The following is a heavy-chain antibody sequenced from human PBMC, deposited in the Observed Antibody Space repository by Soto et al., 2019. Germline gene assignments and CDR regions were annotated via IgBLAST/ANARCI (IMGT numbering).Heavy chain of an antibody. CDR2: IRSRANNYAT. CDR1: GFTFSDSA. J-gene: IGHJ5*02. Sequence: EVQLVESGGGLVQPGGSLTLSCAASGFTFSDSAMHWVRQASGKGLEWVGRIRSRANNYATEYAASVKGTFTISRDNSTETTNLQMTSLKTDDTAVYYCSRWAAPDDQSDFPVLDTWVLGTLVIVSS. V-gene: IGHV3-73*01. CDR3: SRWAAPDDQSDFPVLDT. D-gene: IGHD2-21*02.